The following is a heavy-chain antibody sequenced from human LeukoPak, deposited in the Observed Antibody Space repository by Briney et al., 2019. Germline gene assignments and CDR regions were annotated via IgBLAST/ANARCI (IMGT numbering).Heavy chain of an antibody. V-gene: IGHV3-23*01. J-gene: IGHJ4*02. D-gene: IGHD6-19*01. CDR3: AKEGQWRQNGGYFDY. CDR2: ISASGGST. Sequence: SGGSLRLSCAASRFSFSAYPMGWVRRAPGKGLEWVSGISASGGSTYYADSVKGRFTISRDNSKNTLYLQMNSLRAEDTAVYYCAKEGQWRQNGGYFDYWGQGTLVTVSS. CDR1: RFSFSAYP.